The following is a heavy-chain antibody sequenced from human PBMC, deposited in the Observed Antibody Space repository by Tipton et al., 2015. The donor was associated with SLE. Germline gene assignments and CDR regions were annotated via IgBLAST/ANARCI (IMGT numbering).Heavy chain of an antibody. CDR1: GGSFSGYY. Sequence: LRLSCAVYGGSFSGYYGSWIRQPPGKGLEWIGEINHSGSTNYNPSLKSRVTISVDTSKNQFSLELSSVTAADTAVYYCARGISSGWWNYWGQGNLVTVPS. V-gene: IGHV4-34*01. CDR3: ARGISSGWWNY. CDR2: INHSGST. D-gene: IGHD6-19*01. J-gene: IGHJ4*02.